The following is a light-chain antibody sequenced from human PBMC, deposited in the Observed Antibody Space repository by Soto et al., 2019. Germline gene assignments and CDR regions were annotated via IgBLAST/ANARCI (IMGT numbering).Light chain of an antibody. CDR1: ISNIGAGYD. V-gene: IGLV1-40*01. Sequence: HSVLTQPPSVSGAPGQRVTISCTGSISNIGAGYDVHWYQQLPGTVPKVLIYGNSNRPSGVPDRFSGSKSGTSASLAITGLQAEDEADYYCQSYDISLSGFHVFRTGTKVTVL. CDR2: GNS. J-gene: IGLJ1*01. CDR3: QSYDISLSGFHV.